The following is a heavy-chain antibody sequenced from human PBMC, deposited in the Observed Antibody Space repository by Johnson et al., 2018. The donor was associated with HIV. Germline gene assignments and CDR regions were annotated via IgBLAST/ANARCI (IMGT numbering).Heavy chain of an antibody. Sequence: EQLVESGGGVVQPGGSLRLSCAASGFTFSSYDMHWVRQVTRKGLEWVSAIRGSGDSTYYADSVKGRFTISRDNSKNTLYVQMNSLRAEDTAAYYCAKGRWELLAGAFDIWGQGTTVTVSS. J-gene: IGHJ3*02. CDR3: AKGRWELLAGAFDI. CDR2: IRGSGDST. CDR1: GFTFSSYD. V-gene: IGHV3-23*04. D-gene: IGHD1-26*01.